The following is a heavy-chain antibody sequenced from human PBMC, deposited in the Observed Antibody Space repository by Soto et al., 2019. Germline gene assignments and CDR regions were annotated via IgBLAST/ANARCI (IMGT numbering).Heavy chain of an antibody. D-gene: IGHD6-13*01. CDR2: IIPIFGTA. CDR3: ARDNRTTDSSSWYWFDP. V-gene: IGHV1-69*13. CDR1: GGTFSSYA. Sequence: ASVKVSCKASGGTFSSYAISWVRQAPGQGLEWMGGIIPIFGTANYAQKFQGRVTITADESTSTAYMELSSPRSEDTAVYYCARDNRTTDSSSWYWFDPWGQGTLVTVSS. J-gene: IGHJ5*02.